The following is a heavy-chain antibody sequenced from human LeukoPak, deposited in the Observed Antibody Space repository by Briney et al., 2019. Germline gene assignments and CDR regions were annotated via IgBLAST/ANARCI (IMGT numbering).Heavy chain of an antibody. CDR1: GFSFTDYP. D-gene: IGHD3-9*01. CDR2: IRTSAECANYA. J-gene: IGHJ4*02. V-gene: IGHV3-48*02. CDR3: ARDQRYAFDY. Sequence: GGSLRLSCATSGFSFTDYPMNCVRQAPGKGLEWVSNIRTSAECANYAYYADSVRGRVTISRDEAKHKIYLHMNTLRDDDTAVYYCARDQRYAFDYWGQGILVTVSS.